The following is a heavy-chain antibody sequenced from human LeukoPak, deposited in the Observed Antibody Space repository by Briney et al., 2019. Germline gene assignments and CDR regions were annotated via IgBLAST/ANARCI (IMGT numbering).Heavy chain of an antibody. D-gene: IGHD3-22*01. CDR2: IYYSGST. V-gene: IGHV4-31*03. Sequence: SETLSLTCTVTGGSISSGGYYWSWIRHHPGKGLEWIGYIYYSGSTYYNPSLRSRISISVDTSKNQFSLKLNSVTAADTAVYYCARAPLNYYDSRGYEGAFDIWGKGTMFTVSS. J-gene: IGHJ3*02. CDR3: ARAPLNYYDSRGYEGAFDI. CDR1: GGSISSGGYY.